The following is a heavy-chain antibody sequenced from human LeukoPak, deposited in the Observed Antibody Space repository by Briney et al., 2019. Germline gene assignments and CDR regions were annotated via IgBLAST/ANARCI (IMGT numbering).Heavy chain of an antibody. Sequence: GGSLRLSCAASGFTVSSNYMSWVRQAPGKGLEWVSVIYSGGNTYYADSVKGRFSISRDNSKNTLYLQMNSLRADDTAVYYCAELGITMIGGVWGKGTTVTISS. J-gene: IGHJ6*04. CDR2: IYSGGNT. CDR3: AELGITMIGGV. D-gene: IGHD3-10*02. V-gene: IGHV3-66*01. CDR1: GFTVSSNY.